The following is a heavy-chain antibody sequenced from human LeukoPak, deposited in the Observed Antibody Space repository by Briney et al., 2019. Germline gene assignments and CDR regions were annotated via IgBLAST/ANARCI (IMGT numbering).Heavy chain of an antibody. CDR1: GYTFTSYY. J-gene: IGHJ4*02. V-gene: IGHV1-18*04. D-gene: IGHD6-13*01. CDR2: ISAYNGNT. Sequence: ASVKVSCKASGYTFTSYYMHWVRQAPGQGLEWMGWISAYNGNTNYAQKLQGRVTMTTGTSTSTAYMELRSLRSDDTAVYYCARDLGFGQLVEGYWGQGTLVTVSS. CDR3: ARDLGFGQLVEGY.